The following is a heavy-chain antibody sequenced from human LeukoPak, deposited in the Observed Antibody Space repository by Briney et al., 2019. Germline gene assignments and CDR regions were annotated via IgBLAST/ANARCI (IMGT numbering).Heavy chain of an antibody. J-gene: IGHJ5*02. CDR2: IYTSGST. CDR3: ARDVGGYRDPGGSSFPNWFDP. V-gene: IGHV4-4*07. Sequence: SETLSLTCTVSGGSISSYYWSWIRQPAGKGLEWIGRIYTSGSTNYNPSLKSRVTMSVDTSKNQFSLKLSSVTAADTAVYYCARDVGGYRDPGGSSFPNWFDPWGQGTLVTVSS. D-gene: IGHD6-13*01. CDR1: GGSISSYY.